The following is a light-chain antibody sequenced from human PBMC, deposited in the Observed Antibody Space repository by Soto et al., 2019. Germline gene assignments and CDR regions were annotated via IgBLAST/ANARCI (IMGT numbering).Light chain of an antibody. CDR2: AAS. CDR1: QDIGNF. V-gene: IGKV1-27*01. CDR3: QKCKVAHFT. J-gene: IGKJ4*01. Sequence: EIQMTQSPSCLSAFVVDRVTITCRASQDIGNFLAWYQQKPGKGPKLLIYAASTLQSGVTSRFSGSGSGTDFTLTISSLQPEDVATYYCQKCKVAHFTVGGWTKVAIK.